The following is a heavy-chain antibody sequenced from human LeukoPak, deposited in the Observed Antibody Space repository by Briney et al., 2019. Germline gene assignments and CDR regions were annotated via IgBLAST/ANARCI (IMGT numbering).Heavy chain of an antibody. J-gene: IGHJ6*02. CDR1: GFTFSSYG. V-gene: IGHV3-33*01. Sequence: PGRSLRLSCAASGFTFSSYGMHWVRQAPGKGLEWVAVIWYDGSNKYYADSVKGRFTISRDNSKNTLYLQMNSLRAEDTAVYYRARGGLEQLVFAYYYGRDVGGQGTTVPVPS. CDR2: IWYDGSNK. D-gene: IGHD6-6*01. CDR3: ARGGLEQLVFAYYYGRDV.